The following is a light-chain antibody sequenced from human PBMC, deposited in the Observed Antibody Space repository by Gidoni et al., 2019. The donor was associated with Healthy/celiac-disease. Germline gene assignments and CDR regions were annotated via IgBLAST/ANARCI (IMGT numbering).Light chain of an antibody. Sequence: DIQMTQSPSTLSASVGDRVTITCRASQSISSWLTWYQQKPGKAPKLLIYKASSLESGVPSRFSGSGAGTEFTLTISSLQPDDFATYYCQQDNSYPLTFGGGTKVEIK. CDR2: KAS. CDR3: QQDNSYPLT. CDR1: QSISSW. J-gene: IGKJ4*01. V-gene: IGKV1-5*03.